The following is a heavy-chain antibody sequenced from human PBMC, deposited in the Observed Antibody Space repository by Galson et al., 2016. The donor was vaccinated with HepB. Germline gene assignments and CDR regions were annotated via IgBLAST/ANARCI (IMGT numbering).Heavy chain of an antibody. CDR3: RAMMYALGNDD. D-gene: IGHD2-8*01. V-gene: IGHV4-4*02. CDR1: GASISGTNW. Sequence: SETLSLTCAVSGASISGTNWWSWVRQPPGKGLEWIGEIYHSGSTNYNTSLESRVTISVDKSKNQFSLKLTSVTAADTALYYCRAMMYALGNDDCGQGILVTVSS. J-gene: IGHJ4*02. CDR2: IYHSGST.